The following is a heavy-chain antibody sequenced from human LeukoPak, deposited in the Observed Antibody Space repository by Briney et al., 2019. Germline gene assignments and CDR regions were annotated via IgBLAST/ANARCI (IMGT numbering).Heavy chain of an antibody. V-gene: IGHV3-7*01. J-gene: IGHJ4*02. CDR3: ARDFGSGSYLIFDYFDY. CDR1: GFTFSSYW. CDR2: IKQDGSEK. Sequence: GGSLRLSCAASGFTFSSYWMSWVRQAPGKGLEWVANIKQDGSEKYYVDSVKGRFTISRDNAKKSLYLQMSSLRAEDTAVYFCARDFGSGSYLIFDYFDYWGQGALVTVSS. D-gene: IGHD3-10*01.